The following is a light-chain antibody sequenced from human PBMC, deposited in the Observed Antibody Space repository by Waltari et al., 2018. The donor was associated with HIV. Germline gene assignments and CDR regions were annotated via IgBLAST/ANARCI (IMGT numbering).Light chain of an antibody. CDR3: QQSYSTLFT. CDR2: SAT. J-gene: IGKJ3*01. Sequence: DIQLTQSPSSLSASIGDRDAITCRASQSITEDLNWYQQRPGKAPKLLVYSATRLQSGVPSRFSGSGSQTDFTLTIDSLQSEDVATYFCQQSYSTLFTFGPGTKVELK. CDR1: QSITED. V-gene: IGKV1-39*01.